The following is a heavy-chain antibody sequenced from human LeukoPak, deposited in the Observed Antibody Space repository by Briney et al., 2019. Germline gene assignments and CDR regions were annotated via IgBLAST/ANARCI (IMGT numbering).Heavy chain of an antibody. CDR2: FFYRGST. D-gene: IGHD3-10*01. Sequence: SETLSLTCTVSGGSISGSSYYWGWIRQPPGKGLEWIGSFFYRGSTYYNPSLKSRVTISVDTSKNQFSLKLTSVTAADTAVYYCARSVTMPADYWGQGTLVTVSS. CDR1: GGSISGSSYY. V-gene: IGHV4-39*07. CDR3: ARSVTMPADY. J-gene: IGHJ4*02.